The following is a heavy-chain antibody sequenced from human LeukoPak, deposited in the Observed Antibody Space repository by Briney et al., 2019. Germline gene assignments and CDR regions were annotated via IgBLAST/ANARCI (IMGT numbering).Heavy chain of an antibody. CDR3: ARDYGGNSMHNY. J-gene: IGHJ4*02. CDR2: IKQDGSEK. Sequence: GGALRLSCGASGFTFSSYLMSWVRQAPGKGVEGVANIKQDGSEKYYVGSVKGRFTISRDNAKNSLNLQMNSLRAEDTAVYYCARDYGGNSMHNYWGQGTLVTVSS. D-gene: IGHD4-23*01. CDR1: GFTFSSYL. V-gene: IGHV3-7*01.